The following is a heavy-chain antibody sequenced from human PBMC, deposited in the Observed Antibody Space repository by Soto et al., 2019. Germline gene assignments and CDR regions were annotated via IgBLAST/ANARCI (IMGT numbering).Heavy chain of an antibody. Sequence: ASVKVSCKASGYTFTSYGISWVRQAPGQGLEWMGWISAYNGNTNYAQKLQGRVTMTTDTSTSTAYMELRSLRSDYTAVYYCARSLTGRSWFDPWGQGTLVTVSS. V-gene: IGHV1-18*04. D-gene: IGHD3-9*01. CDR2: ISAYNGNT. J-gene: IGHJ5*02. CDR1: GYTFTSYG. CDR3: ARSLTGRSWFDP.